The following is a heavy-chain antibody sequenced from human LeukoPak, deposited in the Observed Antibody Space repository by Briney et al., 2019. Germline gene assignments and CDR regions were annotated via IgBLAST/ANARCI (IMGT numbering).Heavy chain of an antibody. V-gene: IGHV3-23*01. J-gene: IGHJ1*01. CDR2: ISGSGCST. CDR1: GFTFSSYA. Sequence: GGSLRLSCAASGFTFSSYAMSWVRQAPGKGLEWVSAISGSGCSTYYADSVKGRFTISRDNSKNTLYLQMNSLRAEDTAVYYCAKDQIVVTEYFQHWGQGTLVTVSS. CDR3: AKDQIVVTEYFQH. D-gene: IGHD3-22*01.